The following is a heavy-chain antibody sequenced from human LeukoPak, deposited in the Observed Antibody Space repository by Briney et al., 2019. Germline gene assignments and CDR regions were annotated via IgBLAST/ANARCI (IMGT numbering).Heavy chain of an antibody. CDR3: ARDINGSPFDY. CDR2: IIPILGIA. CDR1: GGTFSSYA. V-gene: IGHV1-69*04. Sequence: SVKVSCKVSGGTFSSYAISWVRQAPGQGLEWMGRIIPILGIANYAQKFQGRVTITADKSTSTAYMELSSLRSEDTAVYYCARDINGSPFDYWGQGTLVTVSS. D-gene: IGHD2-2*03. J-gene: IGHJ4*02.